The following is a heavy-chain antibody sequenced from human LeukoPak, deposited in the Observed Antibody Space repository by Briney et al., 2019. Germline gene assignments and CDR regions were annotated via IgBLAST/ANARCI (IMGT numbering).Heavy chain of an antibody. V-gene: IGHV4-38-2*02. CDR3: ARDSPGYSSGWYDDY. J-gene: IGHJ4*02. CDR1: GGSISRYY. Sequence: PSETLSLTCTVSGGSISRYYWSWIRQPPGKGLEWIGSIFHSGSTSWNPSLKSRVTISVDTSKNQFSLKLSSVTAADTAVYYCARDSPGYSSGWYDDYWGQGTLVTVSS. CDR2: IFHSGST. D-gene: IGHD6-19*01.